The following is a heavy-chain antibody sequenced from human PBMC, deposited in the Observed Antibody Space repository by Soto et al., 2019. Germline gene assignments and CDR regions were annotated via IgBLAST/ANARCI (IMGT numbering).Heavy chain of an antibody. D-gene: IGHD4-17*01. V-gene: IGHV4-59*01. CDR1: GGSISSYY. CDR2: IYYSGST. CDR3: ARVFNGALNY. Sequence: PSETLSLTCTVSGGSISSYYLSWIRQPPGKGLEWIGYIYYSGSTNYNPSLKSRVTISVDTSKNQFSLKLSSVTAADTAVYYCARVFNGALNYWGQGTLVTVSS. J-gene: IGHJ4*02.